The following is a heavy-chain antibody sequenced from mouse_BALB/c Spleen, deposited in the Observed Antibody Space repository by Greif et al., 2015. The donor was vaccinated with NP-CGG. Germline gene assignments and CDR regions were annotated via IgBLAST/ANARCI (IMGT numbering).Heavy chain of an antibody. D-gene: IGHD1-2*01. CDR2: INPSSGYT. Sequence: VQLQESEAELARPGASVKMSCKASGYTFTSYTMHWVKQRPGQGLEWIGYINPSSGYTNYNQKFKDKATLTADKSSSTAYMQLSSLTSEDSAVYYCARSYGYDAMDYWGQGTSVTVSS. CDR3: ARSYGYDAMDY. CDR1: GYTFTSYT. J-gene: IGHJ4*01. V-gene: IGHV1-4*01.